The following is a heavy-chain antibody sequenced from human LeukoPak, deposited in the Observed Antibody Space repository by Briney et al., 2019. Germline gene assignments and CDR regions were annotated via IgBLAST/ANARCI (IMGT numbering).Heavy chain of an antibody. CDR3: ARDVSYHRINVVVAAHRRYNWFDP. CDR2: IYYSGST. D-gene: IGHD2-15*01. V-gene: IGHV4-59*12. CDR1: GGSISSYY. J-gene: IGHJ5*02. Sequence: SETLPLTCTVSGGSISSYYWSWIRQPPGKGLEWIGYIYYSGSTNYNPSLKSRVTISVDTSKNQFSLKLSSVTAADTAVYYCARDVSYHRINVVVAAHRRYNWFDPWGQGTLVTVSS.